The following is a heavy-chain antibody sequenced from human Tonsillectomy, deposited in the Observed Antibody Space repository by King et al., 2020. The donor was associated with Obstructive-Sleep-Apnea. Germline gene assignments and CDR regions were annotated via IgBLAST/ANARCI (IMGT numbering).Heavy chain of an antibody. CDR2: IRSKAYGGTT. CDR3: SRDYDYVWGGCGMDV. V-gene: IGHV3-49*03. CDR1: GFTFGVYA. J-gene: IGHJ6*01. Sequence: VQLVESGGGLVQPGRSLRLSCTASGFTFGVYAMSWFRQAPGKGLEWVGFIRSKAYGGTTECAASVKGRFTISRDESKSIAYLQMNSLKTEDTAVYYFSRDYDYVWGGCGMDVGGQGTTVTVSS. D-gene: IGHD3-16*01.